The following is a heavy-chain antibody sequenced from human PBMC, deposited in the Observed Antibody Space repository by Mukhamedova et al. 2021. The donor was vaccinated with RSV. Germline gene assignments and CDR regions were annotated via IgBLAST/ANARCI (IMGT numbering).Heavy chain of an antibody. V-gene: IGHV3-7*04. J-gene: IGHJ4*02. Sequence: VANINQDGSKKNYVDSVKGRFTMSRDNAKNSVYRQMNSLRDEDTAVYYCARYAYGSGTSFGYWGQGALVTV. CDR2: INQDGSKK. D-gene: IGHD3-10*01. CDR3: ARYAYGSGTSFGY.